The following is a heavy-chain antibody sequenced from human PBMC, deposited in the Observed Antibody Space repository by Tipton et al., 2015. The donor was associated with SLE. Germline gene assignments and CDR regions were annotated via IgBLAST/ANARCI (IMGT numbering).Heavy chain of an antibody. V-gene: IGHV4-59*01. CDR3: ARVGTARSFDY. D-gene: IGHD7-27*01. J-gene: IGHJ4*02. Sequence: TLSLTCTVSGGSISSYYWSWIRQPPGKGLEWIGYIYYSRSTNYNPSLKSRVTISVDTSKNQFSLKLSSVTAADTAVYYCARVGTARSFDYWGQGTLVTVSS. CDR2: IYYSRST. CDR1: GGSISSYY.